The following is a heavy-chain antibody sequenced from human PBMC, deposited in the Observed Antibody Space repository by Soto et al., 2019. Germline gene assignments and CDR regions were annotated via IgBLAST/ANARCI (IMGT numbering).Heavy chain of an antibody. CDR3: AKTLWGRYYTSNFDS. Sequence: QVQLVESGGGVVQPGRSLRVSCAASGFTFSSYGMHWVRQAPGKVLEWVAAISHDGGDIYYADSVKGRLTVSRDNTKSTLFLLMNRLRAEDTAVYYCAKTLWGRYYTSNFDSWGQGTLVTVSS. CDR2: ISHDGGDI. V-gene: IGHV3-30*18. CDR1: GFTFSSYG. J-gene: IGHJ4*02. D-gene: IGHD3-10*01.